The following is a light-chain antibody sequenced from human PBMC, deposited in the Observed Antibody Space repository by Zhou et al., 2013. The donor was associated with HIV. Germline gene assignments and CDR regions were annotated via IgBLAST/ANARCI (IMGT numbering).Light chain of an antibody. CDR2: AAS. Sequence: DIQMTQSPSSLSASVGDRVTITCRASQSISTNLNWYQQKLGKAPKLLIYAASSLQSGVPSRFSGSGSGTDFTLTISSLQPEDFATYYCQQSYSTPLTFGGGTKVEIK. CDR3: QQSYSTPLT. CDR1: QSISTN. V-gene: IGKV1-39*01. J-gene: IGKJ4*01.